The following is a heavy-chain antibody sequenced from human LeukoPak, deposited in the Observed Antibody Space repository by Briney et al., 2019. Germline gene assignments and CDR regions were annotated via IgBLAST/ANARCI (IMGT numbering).Heavy chain of an antibody. CDR1: GFTFSSYT. V-gene: IGHV3-21*01. J-gene: IGHJ4*02. CDR3: ARTYSGSCLDY. D-gene: IGHD1-26*01. Sequence: GGSLRLSCAASGFTFSSYTMNWVRQAPGKGLEWVSSISTSSSYIYYADSVKGRFTISRDNAKNSLYLQMNSLRAGDTAVYYCARTYSGSCLDYWGQGTLVTVSS. CDR2: ISTSSSYI.